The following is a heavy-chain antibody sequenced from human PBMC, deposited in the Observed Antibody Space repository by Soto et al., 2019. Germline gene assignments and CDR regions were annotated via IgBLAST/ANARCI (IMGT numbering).Heavy chain of an antibody. CDR3: ARAETTIFGVVTPYYFGY. Sequence: QVPLVQSGAEVKKPGSSVKVSCKASGGTFSSYAISWVRQAPGQGLEWMGGIIPIFGTANYAQKFQGRVTITADESRSTACMELSSLRSEDTAVYYCARAETTIFGVVTPYYFGYWGQGTLVTVSS. J-gene: IGHJ4*02. V-gene: IGHV1-69*01. CDR2: IIPIFGTA. CDR1: GGTFSSYA. D-gene: IGHD3-3*01.